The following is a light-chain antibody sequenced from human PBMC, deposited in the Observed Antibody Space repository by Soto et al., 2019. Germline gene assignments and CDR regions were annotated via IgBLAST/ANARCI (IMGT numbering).Light chain of an antibody. CDR1: QSDLYSTNNKNY. CDR3: QQYYTNPFT. Sequence: DFVLTQSPDSLAVSLGERATINCKSSQSDLYSTNNKNYLAWYQQKPGQPPKLLIYWASTRESGVPDRFSGSGSGTDFTLTISSLQAEDVALYFCQQYYTNPFTFGGGTKVEIK. CDR2: WAS. V-gene: IGKV4-1*01. J-gene: IGKJ4*01.